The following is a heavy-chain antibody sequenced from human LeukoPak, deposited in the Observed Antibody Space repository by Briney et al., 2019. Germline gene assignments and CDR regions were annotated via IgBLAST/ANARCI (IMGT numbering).Heavy chain of an antibody. CDR1: GFTVSSNY. D-gene: IGHD1-7*01. CDR2: IYSSDST. V-gene: IGHV3-53*01. Sequence: GGSLRLSCAASGFTVSSNYMSWVRQAPGEGLEWVSVIYSSDSTYYADSVKGRFTISRDNSKNTLYPQMNSLRAEDTAVYYCARGNWNYPFDYWGQGTLVTVSS. J-gene: IGHJ4*02. CDR3: ARGNWNYPFDY.